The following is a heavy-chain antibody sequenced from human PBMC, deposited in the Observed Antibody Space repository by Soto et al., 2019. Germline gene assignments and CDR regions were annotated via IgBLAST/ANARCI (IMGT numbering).Heavy chain of an antibody. V-gene: IGHV1-46*01. D-gene: IGHD2-15*01. CDR2: INPGGGTT. Sequence: QVQLVQSGAEVKNPGASVKVSCKASGYTFSNYYMHWVRQAPGQGLEWMGRINPGGGTTTYAQKFQGRVTMTRDTSTSTVYMELSSLRSEDTALFYCAKAAGESGAYYFDYWGQGSLLTVSS. CDR3: AKAAGESGAYYFDY. J-gene: IGHJ4*02. CDR1: GYTFSNYY.